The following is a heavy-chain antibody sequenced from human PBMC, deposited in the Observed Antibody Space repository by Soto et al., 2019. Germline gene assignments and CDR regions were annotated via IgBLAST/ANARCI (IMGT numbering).Heavy chain of an antibody. CDR3: ARVSGSYYYGMDV. CDR2: IYHSGST. D-gene: IGHD1-26*01. Sequence: QVQLQESGPGLVKPSGTLSLTCAVSGGSISSSNWWSWVRQPPGKGLEWIGEIYHSGSTNYNPSLTSRVTISVDKSKHPFSLKLSSVTAADTAVDYCARVSGSYYYGMDVWGQGTTVTVSS. J-gene: IGHJ6*02. V-gene: IGHV4-4*02. CDR1: GGSISSSNW.